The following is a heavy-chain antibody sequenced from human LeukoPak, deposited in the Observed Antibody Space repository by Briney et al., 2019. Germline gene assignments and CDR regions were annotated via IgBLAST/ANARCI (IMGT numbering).Heavy chain of an antibody. J-gene: IGHJ4*02. CDR3: ARGRDPYYFDY. Sequence: SETLSLTCTVSGGSISSYYWSWIRQPPGKGLEWIGYIYYSGSTNYNPSLKSRVTISVDTSKNQFSLKLSSVTAADTAVYYCARGRDPYYFDYWGQGTLVTVSS. CDR1: GGSISSYY. V-gene: IGHV4-59*01. CDR2: IYYSGST.